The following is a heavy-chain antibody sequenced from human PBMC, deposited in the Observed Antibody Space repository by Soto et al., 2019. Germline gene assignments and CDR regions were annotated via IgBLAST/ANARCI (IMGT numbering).Heavy chain of an antibody. D-gene: IGHD1-26*01. CDR2: ISAYNGNT. J-gene: IGHJ5*02. Sequence: QVQLVQSGAEVKKPGASVKVSCKASGYTFTSYGISWVRQAPGQGLEWMGWISAYNGNTNYAQKLQGXXTXTXXTSTSTAYMELRSLRSDDTAVYYCARTELYDWFDPWGQGTLVTVSS. CDR1: GYTFTSYG. V-gene: IGHV1-18*01. CDR3: ARTELYDWFDP.